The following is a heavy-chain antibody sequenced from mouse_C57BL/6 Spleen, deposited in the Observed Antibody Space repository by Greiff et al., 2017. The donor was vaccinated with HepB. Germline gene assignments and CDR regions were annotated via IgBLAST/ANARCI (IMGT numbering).Heavy chain of an antibody. CDR2: IWTGGGT. CDR1: GFSLTSYA. CDR3: ARAYGYDDGYYYDY. V-gene: IGHV2-9-1*01. J-gene: IGHJ2*01. Sequence: VKLVESGPGLVAPSQRLSITCTVSGFSLTSYAISWVRQPPGKGLEWLGVIWTGGGTNYNSALKSRLSISKDNSKSQVFVKMNSLQTDDTARYYCARAYGYDDGYYYDYWGQGTTLTVSS. D-gene: IGHD2-2*01.